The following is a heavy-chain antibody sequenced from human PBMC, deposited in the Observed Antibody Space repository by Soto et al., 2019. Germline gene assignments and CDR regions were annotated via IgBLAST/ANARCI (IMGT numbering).Heavy chain of an antibody. CDR2: IYYSGST. CDR3: ASPGGYYYDSSGYYSSDAFDI. D-gene: IGHD3-22*01. V-gene: IGHV4-31*03. CDR1: GGSISSGGYY. J-gene: IGHJ3*02. Sequence: QVQLQESGPGLVKPSQTLSLTCTVSGGSISSGGYYWSWIRQHPGKGLEWIGYIYYSGSTYYNPSLKSRVTISVDTSKNQFALKLSSVTAADTAVYYCASPGGYYYDSSGYYSSDAFDIWGQGTMVTVSS.